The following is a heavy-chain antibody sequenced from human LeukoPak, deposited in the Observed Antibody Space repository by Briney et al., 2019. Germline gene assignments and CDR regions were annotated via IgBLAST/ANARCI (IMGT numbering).Heavy chain of an antibody. V-gene: IGHV3-7*04. J-gene: IGHJ3*02. CDR1: GFIFSSYW. Sequence: PGGSLRLSCAASGFIFSSYWMSWVRQAPGKGLEWVANIKQDGSERYYVDSVKGRFTISRDNAKNSLYLQMNSLRAEDTAVYFCAKDRFDYDSSGYPYDIWGQGTMVTVSS. CDR3: AKDRFDYDSSGYPYDI. CDR2: IKQDGSER. D-gene: IGHD3-22*01.